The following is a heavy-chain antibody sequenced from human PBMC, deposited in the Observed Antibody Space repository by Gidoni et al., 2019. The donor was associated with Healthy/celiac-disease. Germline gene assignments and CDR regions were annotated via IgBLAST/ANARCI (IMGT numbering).Heavy chain of an antibody. D-gene: IGHD5-18*01. CDR3: ASLGYSYGYDY. J-gene: IGHJ4*02. V-gene: IGHV3-21*01. CDR2: ISSSSSYI. Sequence: EVQLVESGGGLVKPGGSLRLSCAASGFTFSSYSMNWVRQATGKGLEWVSSISSSSSYIYYADSVKGRFTISRDNAKNSLYLQMNSLRAEDTAVYYCASLGYSYGYDYWGQGTLVTVSS. CDR1: GFTFSSYS.